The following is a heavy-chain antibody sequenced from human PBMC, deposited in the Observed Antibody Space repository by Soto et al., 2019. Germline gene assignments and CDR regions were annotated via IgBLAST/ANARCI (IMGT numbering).Heavy chain of an antibody. CDR1: GYTFTSYG. Sequence: ASVKVSCKASGYTFTSYGISWVRQAPGQGLEWMGWISAYNGNTNYAQKLQGRVTMTTDTSTSTAYMELRSLRSDNTAVYYCAKDTPSIATYHNWFDPWGQGTLVTVSS. D-gene: IGHD2-21*01. CDR2: ISAYNGNT. J-gene: IGHJ5*02. CDR3: AKDTPSIATYHNWFDP. V-gene: IGHV1-18*01.